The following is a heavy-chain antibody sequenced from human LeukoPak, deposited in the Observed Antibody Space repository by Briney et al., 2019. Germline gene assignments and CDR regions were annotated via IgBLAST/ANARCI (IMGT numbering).Heavy chain of an antibody. Sequence: NPSETLSLTCTVSGGSISNYYWGWIRQPPGKGLEWIGNIFYSGNTNYNPSLKSRVVMSVDTSKNQFSLKLNSVTSADTAIYYCARGFSEGKELDYWGQGTLVTVSS. CDR2: IFYSGNT. J-gene: IGHJ4*02. V-gene: IGHV4-59*01. CDR3: ARGFSEGKELDY. CDR1: GGSISNYY. D-gene: IGHD3-3*01.